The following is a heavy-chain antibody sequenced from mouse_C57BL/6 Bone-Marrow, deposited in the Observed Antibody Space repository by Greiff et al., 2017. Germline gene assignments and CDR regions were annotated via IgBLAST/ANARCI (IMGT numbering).Heavy chain of an antibody. J-gene: IGHJ4*01. CDR1: GFTFSSYA. V-gene: IGHV5-4*01. CDR2: ISDGGSYT. CDR3: ARDEVVLLRWDAMDY. D-gene: IGHD1-1*01. Sequence: EVQLVESGGGLVKPGGSLKLSCAASGFTFSSYAMSWVRQTPEKRLEWVATISDGGSYTYYPDNVKGRFTISRDNAKNNLYLQMSHLKSEDTAMYYCARDEVVLLRWDAMDYWGQGTSVTVSS.